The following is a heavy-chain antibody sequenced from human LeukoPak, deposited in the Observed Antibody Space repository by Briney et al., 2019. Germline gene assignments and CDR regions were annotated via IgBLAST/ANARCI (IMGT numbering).Heavy chain of an antibody. V-gene: IGHV3-64D*06. CDR1: GFTFRNYP. CDR2: VSSDGGST. J-gene: IGHJ4*02. Sequence: GGSLRLSCSASGFTFRNYPMHWVRQAPVKGLEFVSGVSSDGGSTTYADSVKGRFNISRDNSKNTVFLQMSSLRAEDTAVYYCVKDDQWLVHVYWGQGTLVTVSS. D-gene: IGHD6-19*01. CDR3: VKDDQWLVHVY.